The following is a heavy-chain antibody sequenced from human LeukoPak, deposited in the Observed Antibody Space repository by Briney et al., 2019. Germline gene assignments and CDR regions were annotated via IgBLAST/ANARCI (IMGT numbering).Heavy chain of an antibody. D-gene: IGHD3-9*01. J-gene: IGHJ3*02. CDR3: ARASSKQLAGYLPDGFDI. CDR1: GFTFSSYP. V-gene: IGHV3-74*01. CDR2: IGTDGSGT. Sequence: PGGSLRLSCSASGFTFSSYPMHWVRQAPGKGLVWVSRIGTDGSGTAYADSVKGRFTISRDNAKNTLHLLMNSLRAEDTAVYYCARASSKQLAGYLPDGFDIWGQGTMVTVSS.